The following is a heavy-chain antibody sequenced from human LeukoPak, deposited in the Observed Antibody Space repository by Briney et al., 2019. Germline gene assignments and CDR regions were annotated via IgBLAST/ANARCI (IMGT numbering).Heavy chain of an antibody. D-gene: IGHD1-26*01. CDR1: GYTFTGYY. J-gene: IGHJ4*02. CDR3: ARSYSGSYNGHY. CDR2: INPNSGGT. V-gene: IGHV1-2*02. Sequence: ASVKVSCKASGYTFTGYYMHWVRQAPGQGLEWMGWINPNSGGTNYAQKFQGRVTMTRDTSISTAYMELSRLRSDDTAVYYCARSYSGSYNGHYWGQGTLVTVSS.